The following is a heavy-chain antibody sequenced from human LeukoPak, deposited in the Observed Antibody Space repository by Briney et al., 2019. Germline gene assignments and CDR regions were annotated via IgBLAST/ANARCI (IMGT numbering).Heavy chain of an antibody. D-gene: IGHD2-8*01. V-gene: IGHV4-39*01. CDR2: IYSSGNT. J-gene: IGHJ5*02. Sequence: PSETLSLTCSVSGASLSSRTSYWGWIRQPPGKGLEWIGTIYSSGNTYYNPSLKSRVTISRDTSKNQVSLKVNSVTAADTAVYYCARRMNGWFDPWGQGTLVTVSS. CDR1: GASLSSRTSY. CDR3: ARRMNGWFDP.